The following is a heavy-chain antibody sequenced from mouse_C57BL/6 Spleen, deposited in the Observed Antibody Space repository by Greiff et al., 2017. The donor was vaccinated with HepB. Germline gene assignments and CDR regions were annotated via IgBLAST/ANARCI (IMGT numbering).Heavy chain of an antibody. CDR2: IHPNSGST. Sequence: QVHVKQPGAELVKPGASVKLSCKASGYTFTSYWMHWVKQRPGQGLEWIGMIHPNSGSTTYNEKFKSKATLTVDKSSSTAYMQLSSLTSEDSAVYYCARPYYYGSSSLYYAMDYWGQGTSVTVSS. CDR1: GYTFTSYW. CDR3: ARPYYYGSSSLYYAMDY. V-gene: IGHV1-64*01. D-gene: IGHD1-1*01. J-gene: IGHJ4*01.